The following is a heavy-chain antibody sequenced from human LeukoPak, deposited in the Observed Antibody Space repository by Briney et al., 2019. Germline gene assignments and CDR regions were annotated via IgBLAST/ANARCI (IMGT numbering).Heavy chain of an antibody. D-gene: IGHD2-15*01. CDR3: AIETREAGSGDHQTDSFDI. CDR1: RFTFSDYW. CDR2: INIDASRP. Sequence: GGSLRLSCVASRFTFSDYWMHWVRQAPGKGLVWVSRINIDASRPSYADSVKGRFTISRDNAKNTLYLQMNSLRVEDTALYYCAIETREAGSGDHQTDSFDIWGQGTMVSVSS. V-gene: IGHV3-74*01. J-gene: IGHJ3*02.